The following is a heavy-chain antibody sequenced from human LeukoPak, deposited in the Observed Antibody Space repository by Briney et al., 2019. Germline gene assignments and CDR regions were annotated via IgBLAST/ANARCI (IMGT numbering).Heavy chain of an antibody. D-gene: IGHD1-14*01. CDR1: GFTFTSSA. J-gene: IGHJ4*02. Sequence: GASVKVSCKASGFTFTSSAMQWVRQARGQRLEWIGWIVVGSGNTNYEQKFQERVTITRDMSTSTAYMELSSLRSEDTAVYYCAADFGVTHFDYWGQGTLVTVSS. V-gene: IGHV1-58*02. CDR2: IVVGSGNT. CDR3: AADFGVTHFDY.